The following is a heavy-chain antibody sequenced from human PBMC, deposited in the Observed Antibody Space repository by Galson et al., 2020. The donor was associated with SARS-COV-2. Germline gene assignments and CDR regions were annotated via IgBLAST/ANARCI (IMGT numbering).Heavy chain of an antibody. CDR1: GGTFSNYA. CDR2: NIPIFGTS. D-gene: IGHD3-10*01. V-gene: IGHV1-69*13. J-gene: IGHJ6*02. Sequence: SVKVSCKASGGTFSNYAISWVRQAPGQGLEWMGGNIPIFGTSKYAPKFQGRVTITADESTSTAYMEVSSLRSDDTAVYYCARGGYGSGSRYHYYYYGMDVWGQGTTVTVSS. CDR3: ARGGYGSGSRYHYYYYGMDV.